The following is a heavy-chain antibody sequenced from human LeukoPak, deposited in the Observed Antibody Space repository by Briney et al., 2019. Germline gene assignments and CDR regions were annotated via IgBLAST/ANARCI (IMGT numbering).Heavy chain of an antibody. D-gene: IGHD6-13*01. V-gene: IGHV3-48*03. CDR2: ISSSGSTI. Sequence: GGSLRLSCAASGFTFSSYAMSWVRQVPGKGLEWISYISSSGSTIYFADSVKGRFTISRDNAKNSLYLQMNSLRAEDTAVYYCARPSRPYRSSEYFQHWGQGTLVIVSS. J-gene: IGHJ1*01. CDR3: ARPSRPYRSSEYFQH. CDR1: GFTFSSYA.